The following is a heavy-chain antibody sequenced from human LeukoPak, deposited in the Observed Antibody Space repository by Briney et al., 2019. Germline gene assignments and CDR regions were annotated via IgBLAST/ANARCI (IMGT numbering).Heavy chain of an antibody. CDR2: ISAYNGDT. J-gene: IGHJ4*02. Sequence: ASVNVSRKSSGYTFNIYSITLVRQAPGQGLEWMGWISAYNGDTNYAQKFQGRLTMTTDTSTSTAFMDLRRLRPDDTAVYYCARDCPTSAWYSGFVDPFDYWGQGTLVTVSS. CDR1: GYTFNIYS. CDR3: ARDCPTSAWYSGFVDPFDY. D-gene: IGHD6-19*01. V-gene: IGHV1-18*01.